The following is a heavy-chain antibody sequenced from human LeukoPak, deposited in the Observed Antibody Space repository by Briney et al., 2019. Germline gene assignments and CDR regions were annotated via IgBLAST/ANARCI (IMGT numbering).Heavy chain of an antibody. J-gene: IGHJ5*02. Sequence: GASVTVSFTASGYTFTVYYMHWVRQAPGQGLEWMGWINPNSGGTNYAQKFQGRVTMTRDTSISTAYMELSRLRSDDTAVYYCARALFDDILTGYYSAGDWFDPGGQGTLVTVSA. V-gene: IGHV1-2*02. CDR1: GYTFTVYY. D-gene: IGHD3-9*01. CDR3: ARALFDDILTGYYSAGDWFDP. CDR2: INPNSGGT.